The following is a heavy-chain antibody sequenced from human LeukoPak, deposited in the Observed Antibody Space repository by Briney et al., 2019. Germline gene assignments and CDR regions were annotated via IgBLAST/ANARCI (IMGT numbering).Heavy chain of an antibody. CDR2: INHSGST. CDR3: ASLVVATLNRFDP. CDR1: GGSFSGYN. Sequence: SETLSLTCAVYGGSFSGYNWSWIRQPPGKGLEWIGEINHSGSTNYNPSLKSRVTISVDTSKNQFSLKLSSVTAADTAVYYCASLVVATLNRFDPWGQGTLVTVSS. V-gene: IGHV4-34*01. J-gene: IGHJ5*02. D-gene: IGHD1-26*01.